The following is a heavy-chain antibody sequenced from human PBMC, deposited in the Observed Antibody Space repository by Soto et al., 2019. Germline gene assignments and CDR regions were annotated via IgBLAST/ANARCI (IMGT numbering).Heavy chain of an antibody. V-gene: IGHV4-39*01. CDR1: GDSISGSPYY. CDR2: IFHDGYI. Sequence: QVQLQESGPGLVMPSETLSLTCSVSGDSISGSPYYWGWIRQPPGKRLEWIGSIFHDGYIVYTLSLKSRVTISVDTSKNQFSLKLTSVAAADTAIYFCARLQTAVPHYWGQGILVTVSS. D-gene: IGHD6-13*01. CDR3: ARLQTAVPHY. J-gene: IGHJ4*02.